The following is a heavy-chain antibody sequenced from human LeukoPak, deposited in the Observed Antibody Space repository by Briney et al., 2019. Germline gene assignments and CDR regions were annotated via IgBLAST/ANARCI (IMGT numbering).Heavy chain of an antibody. D-gene: IGHD3-22*01. CDR1: GGSISSSSYY. CDR2: IYYSGST. J-gene: IGHJ4*02. Sequence: SETLSLTCTVSGGSISSSSYYWGWIRQPPGKGLEWIGSIYYSGSTYYNPSLKSRVTISVDTSKNQFSLKLSSVTAAGTAVYYCARDYYDSSGYLDYWGQGTLVTVSS. V-gene: IGHV4-39*02. CDR3: ARDYYDSSGYLDY.